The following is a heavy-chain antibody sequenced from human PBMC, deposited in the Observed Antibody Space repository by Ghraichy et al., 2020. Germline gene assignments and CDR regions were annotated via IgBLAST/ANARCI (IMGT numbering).Heavy chain of an antibody. D-gene: IGHD4-23*01. J-gene: IGHJ3*02. CDR2: ISGSGGST. CDR3: AKDLPSLRWSPHDAFDI. V-gene: IGHV3-23*01. Sequence: GGSLRLSCAASGFTFSSYAMSWVRQAPGKGLEWVSAISGSGGSTYYADSVKGRFTISRDNSKNTLYLQMNSLRAEDTAVYYCAKDLPSLRWSPHDAFDIWGQGTMVTVSS. CDR1: GFTFSSYA.